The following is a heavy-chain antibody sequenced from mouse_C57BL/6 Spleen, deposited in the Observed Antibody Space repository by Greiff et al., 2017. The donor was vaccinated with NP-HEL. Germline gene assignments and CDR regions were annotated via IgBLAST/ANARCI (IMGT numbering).Heavy chain of an antibody. Sequence: VQLQQSGPELVKPGASVKISCKASGYSFTSYYIHWVKQRPGQGLEWIGWIYPGSGNTKYNEKFKGKATLTADTSSSTAYMQLSSLTSEDSAVYYCARYYGYNYFDYWGQGTTLTVSS. CDR1: GYSFTSYY. CDR2: IYPGSGNT. J-gene: IGHJ2*01. V-gene: IGHV1-66*01. CDR3: ARYYGYNYFDY. D-gene: IGHD2-2*01.